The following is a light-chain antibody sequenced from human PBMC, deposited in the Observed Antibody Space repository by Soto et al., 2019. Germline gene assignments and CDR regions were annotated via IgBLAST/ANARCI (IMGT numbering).Light chain of an antibody. J-gene: IGKJ5*01. CDR1: QSVSSNY. CDR3: QQYDNSIT. V-gene: IGKV3-20*01. CDR2: GAS. Sequence: EIVLTQSPDTVSLSPGETATLSCRASQSVSSNYLAWYQQKPGQAPRLLIYGASSRATGIPDRFSGSGSGTDFTLSISRLEPEDFAVLYCQQYDNSITFGQGTLLEI.